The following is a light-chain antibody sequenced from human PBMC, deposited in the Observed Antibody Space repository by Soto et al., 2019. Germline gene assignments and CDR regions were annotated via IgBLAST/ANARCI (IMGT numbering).Light chain of an antibody. CDR2: WAS. Sequence: DIVMNQSPDSLAVSLGDRATINCKSRQSVLYSSNNKNYVAWYQQKPGQPPKLLIYWASTRESGVPDRFSGSGSGTDFTLTISSLQAEDVAVYYCQQYYSTPPLTFGGGTKVEIK. J-gene: IGKJ4*01. CDR1: QSVLYSSNNKNY. CDR3: QQYYSTPPLT. V-gene: IGKV4-1*01.